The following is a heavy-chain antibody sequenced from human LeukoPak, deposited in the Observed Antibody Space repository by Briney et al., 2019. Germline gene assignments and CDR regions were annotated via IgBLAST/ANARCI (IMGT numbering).Heavy chain of an antibody. D-gene: IGHD6-19*01. Sequence: GGSLRLSCAASGFTFDDYAMSWVRQAPGKGLEWVSAISGSGGSTYYADSVKGRFTISRDNSKNTLYLQMNSLRAEDTAVYYCAKAIAVAGENWFDPWGQGTLVTVSS. CDR2: ISGSGGST. CDR3: AKAIAVAGENWFDP. J-gene: IGHJ5*02. CDR1: GFTFDDYA. V-gene: IGHV3-23*01.